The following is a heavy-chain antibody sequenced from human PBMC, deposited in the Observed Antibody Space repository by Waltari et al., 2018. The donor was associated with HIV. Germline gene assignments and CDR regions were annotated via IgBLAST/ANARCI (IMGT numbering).Heavy chain of an antibody. Sequence: EVPLVEAGGGLVKPGGSLRLSWAASGFPFSGSSMNWVRQAPGKGLEWFSSISSSSSYIYYADSVKGRFTISRDNAKNSLYLQMNSLRAEDTAVYYCARDFWGGYYYGMDVWGQGTTVTVSS. CDR3: ARDFWGGYYYGMDV. CDR1: GFPFSGSS. J-gene: IGHJ6*02. CDR2: ISSSSSYI. D-gene: IGHD3-16*01. V-gene: IGHV3-21*01.